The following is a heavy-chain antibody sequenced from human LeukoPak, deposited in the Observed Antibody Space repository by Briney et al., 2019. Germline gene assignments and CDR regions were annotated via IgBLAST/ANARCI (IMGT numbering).Heavy chain of an antibody. V-gene: IGHV3-48*03. CDR1: GLTFSNYT. Sequence: GGSLTLSCAASGLTFSNYTMNCVRQAPRKGLEWVSYIGSSGSVLYYTDSVKGRFTISRDNAKNSLELQINRLGDEGTAIYYGGEWTGSGTSTRGGDFEIWGQGTMVTVSS. J-gene: IGHJ3*02. CDR2: IGSSGSVL. D-gene: IGHD1-26*01. CDR3: GEWTGSGTSTRGGDFEI.